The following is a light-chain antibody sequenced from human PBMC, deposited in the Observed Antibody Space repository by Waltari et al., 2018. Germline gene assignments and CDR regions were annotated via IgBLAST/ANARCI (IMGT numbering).Light chain of an antibody. CDR2: VNSDGSN. CDR3: QTWGTGFQV. V-gene: IGLV4-69*01. CDR1: GEYSAYA. J-gene: IGLJ3*02. Sequence: LVLTQSPSASASLGASVTLTCSLPGEYSAYAIAWHQHRPLKGPRYLMTVNSDGSNKKGDGISERFSGSSSDLDRYLIISRLQSDDEAEYFCQTWGTGFQVFGTGTKLTVL.